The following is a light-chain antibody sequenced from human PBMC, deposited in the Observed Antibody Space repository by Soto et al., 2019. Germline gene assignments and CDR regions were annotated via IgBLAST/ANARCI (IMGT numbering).Light chain of an antibody. J-gene: IGKJ2*01. Sequence: DIQMTQSPSSLSASVGDRVTITCRASQSISTNLNWYQQRPGKAPKLLIYAASSLQRGVPSRFSGSGSGTDFTLTVNSLQPDDFATYYCQQSGSTPYTFGQGTKVDIK. V-gene: IGKV1-39*01. CDR1: QSISTN. CDR3: QQSGSTPYT. CDR2: AAS.